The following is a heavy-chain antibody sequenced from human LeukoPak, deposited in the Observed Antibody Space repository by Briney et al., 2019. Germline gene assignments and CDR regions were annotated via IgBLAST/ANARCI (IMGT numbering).Heavy chain of an antibody. CDR1: GFTVSSNY. Sequence: GGSLRLSCVASGFTVSSNYMSWVRQAPGKGLEWVSVIYGGGNTFYADSVKGRFTISRDNSKNTLYLQMNSLRAEDTAVYYCARGGPGVHHFDYWGQGTLVTVSS. D-gene: IGHD3-10*01. V-gene: IGHV3-53*01. CDR2: IYGGGNT. CDR3: ARGGPGVHHFDY. J-gene: IGHJ4*02.